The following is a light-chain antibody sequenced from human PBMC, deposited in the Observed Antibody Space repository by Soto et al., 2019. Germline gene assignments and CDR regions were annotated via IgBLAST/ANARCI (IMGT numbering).Light chain of an antibody. CDR2: GAS. V-gene: IGKV3-15*01. J-gene: IGKJ2*01. CDR3: QQYNNWRRS. CDR1: QSVSSN. Sequence: EIVMTQSPATLSVSPGERATLSCRASQSVSSNLAWYQQKPGQAPRLLIYGASTRATGIPARFSGSGSGTEFTLTISSLRSEDFAVYYCQQYNNWRRSFGQGTKLEIK.